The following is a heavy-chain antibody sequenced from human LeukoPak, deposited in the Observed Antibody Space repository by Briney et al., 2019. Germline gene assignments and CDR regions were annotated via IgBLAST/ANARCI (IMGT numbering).Heavy chain of an antibody. D-gene: IGHD4-17*01. J-gene: IGHJ4*02. CDR3: ARGVHYGSDS. CDR2: INSDGSTT. V-gene: IGHV3-74*01. CDR1: GFTFSTYF. Sequence: PGGSLRLSCAASGFTFSTYFMHWVRQAPVKGLVWVSRINSDGSTTSLADSVKGRFTISRDNAKNTLYLQMDSLRAEDTAVYFCARGVHYGSDSWGQGTLVTVSS.